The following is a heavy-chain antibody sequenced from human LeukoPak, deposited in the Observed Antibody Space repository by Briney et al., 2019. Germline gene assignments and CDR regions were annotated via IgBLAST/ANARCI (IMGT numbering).Heavy chain of an antibody. D-gene: IGHD6-13*01. Sequence: ASVKVSCKASGYTFTSYDISWVRQATGQGLEWMGWMNPNSGNTGYAQKFQGRVTMTRNTSISTAYMELSSLRSEDTAVYYCARGVSFAAAGTFSDYWGQGTLVTVSS. CDR2: MNPNSGNT. J-gene: IGHJ4*02. CDR1: GYTFTSYD. V-gene: IGHV1-8*01. CDR3: ARGVSFAAAGTFSDY.